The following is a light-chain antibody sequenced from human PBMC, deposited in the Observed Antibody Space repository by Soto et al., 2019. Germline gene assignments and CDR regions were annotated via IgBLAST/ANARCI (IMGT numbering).Light chain of an antibody. Sequence: QSVLTQPDSVSGSPGQSITISCTGTSSDVGGYNYVSWYQQHPGKAPKLMIYEVSNRPSGVSNRFSGSKSGNTASLTISGLQAEDEADYYCSSYTSSSTLVFGTGTKVTV. CDR1: SSDVGGYNY. V-gene: IGLV2-14*01. CDR2: EVS. CDR3: SSYTSSSTLV. J-gene: IGLJ1*01.